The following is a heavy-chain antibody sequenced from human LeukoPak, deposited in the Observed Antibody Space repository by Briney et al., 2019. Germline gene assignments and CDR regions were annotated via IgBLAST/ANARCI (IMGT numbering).Heavy chain of an antibody. CDR1: GGTFSSYA. CDR3: ARLVSYYDFWSGYWTGYYMDV. D-gene: IGHD3-3*01. CDR2: IIPIFGTA. J-gene: IGHJ6*03. Sequence: GASVKVSCKASGGTFSSYAISWVRQAPGQGLEWMGGIIPIFGTANYAQKFQGRVTITTDESTSTAYMELSSLRSEDTAVYYCARLVSYYDFWSGYWTGYYMDVWGKGTTVTVSS. V-gene: IGHV1-69*05.